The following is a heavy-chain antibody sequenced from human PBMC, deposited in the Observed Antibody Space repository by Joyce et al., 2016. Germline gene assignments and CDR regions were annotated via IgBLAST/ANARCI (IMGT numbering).Heavy chain of an antibody. CDR1: GFIFSSYS. CDR3: ARDVLTTVTKAYGY. CDR2: ISRDNTYI. Sequence: EVQLVESGGGLVKPGESLRLSCTASGFIFSSYSMTWVRQAPGKGLEWVSSISRDNTYIFHADSVKCRFTISRDNARNSLYLQMNSLRAEDTAVYYCARDVLTTVTKAYGYWGQGTLVAVSS. V-gene: IGHV3-21*01. J-gene: IGHJ4*02. D-gene: IGHD4-11*01.